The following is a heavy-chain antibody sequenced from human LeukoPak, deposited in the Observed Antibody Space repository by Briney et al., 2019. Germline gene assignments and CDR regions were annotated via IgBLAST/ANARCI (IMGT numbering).Heavy chain of an antibody. Sequence: ASVKVSCKASGYRFTGYHIHWVRQAPGQGLEWMGWINPHTGATNYAQKFQGRGTMTRHTSVGTASMELNRLKSDDTAVYYCARDGFRVTTTFTYYYYYYMDVWGEGTTVTVSS. D-gene: IGHD4-11*01. CDR3: ARDGFRVTTTFTYYYYYYMDV. J-gene: IGHJ6*03. V-gene: IGHV1-2*02. CDR1: GYRFTGYH. CDR2: INPHTGAT.